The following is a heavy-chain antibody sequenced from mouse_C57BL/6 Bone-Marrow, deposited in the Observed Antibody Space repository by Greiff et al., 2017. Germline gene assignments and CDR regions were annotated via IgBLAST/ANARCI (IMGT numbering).Heavy chain of an antibody. CDR3: TRTFYYFDY. CDR1: GYTFTDYE. V-gene: IGHV1-15*01. J-gene: IGHJ2*01. CDR2: IDPETGGT. Sequence: QVQLQQSGAELVRPGASVTLSCKASGYTFTDYEMHWVKQTPVHGLEWIGAIDPETGGTAYNQKFKGKAILTADKSSSTAYMELRSLTSEYYSVYYCTRTFYYFDYWGQGTTLTVSS.